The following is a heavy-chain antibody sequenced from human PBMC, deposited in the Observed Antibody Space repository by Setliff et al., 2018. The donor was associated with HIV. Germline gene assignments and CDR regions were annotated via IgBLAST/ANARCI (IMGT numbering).Heavy chain of an antibody. V-gene: IGHV1-2*02. CDR3: VRSPGSFISTDSTEAGDY. CDR1: EYDINDEY. Sequence: ASVKVSCKTSEYDINDEYINWVRQAPGQGLEWIGWINLNTGATKYAQKLQVRVTLTRDTSMTTAYMELRSLRSDDTAVYYCVRSPGSFISTDSTEAGDYWGQGPLFTVSS. J-gene: IGHJ4*02. CDR2: INLNTGAT. D-gene: IGHD3-22*01.